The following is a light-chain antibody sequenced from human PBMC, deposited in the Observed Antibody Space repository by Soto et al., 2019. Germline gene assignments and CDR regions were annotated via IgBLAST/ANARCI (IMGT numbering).Light chain of an antibody. CDR1: SSNIGAGYD. V-gene: IGLV1-40*01. CDR3: QSYDSSLSAAVV. CDR2: GNS. Sequence: QSVLTQPPSVSGAPGQRVTISCTGSSSNIGAGYDVHWYQQLPGTAPKLLIYGNSNRPSGVPDRFSGSKSGTSASLAITGLQAADEADYYCQSYDSSLSAAVVFGGGTKVTV. J-gene: IGLJ2*01.